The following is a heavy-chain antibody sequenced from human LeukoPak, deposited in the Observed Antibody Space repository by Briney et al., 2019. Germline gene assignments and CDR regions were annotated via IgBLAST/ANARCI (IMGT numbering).Heavy chain of an antibody. Sequence: PGGSLRLSCAASGFTFSSYGMTWVRQAPGKGLEWVSVITYSSDTTYYADSVKGRFTISRDNSKNTLYLQMKSLRAEDTAVYYCAKGYDTTYYHYYFMDVWGKGTTVTISS. CDR2: ITYSSDTT. D-gene: IGHD2-2*01. CDR3: AKGYDTTYYHYYFMDV. V-gene: IGHV3-23*01. J-gene: IGHJ6*03. CDR1: GFTFSSYG.